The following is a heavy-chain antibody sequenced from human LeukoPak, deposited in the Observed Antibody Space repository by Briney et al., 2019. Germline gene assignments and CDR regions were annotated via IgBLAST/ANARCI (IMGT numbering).Heavy chain of an antibody. J-gene: IGHJ4*02. CDR2: ISNDGSNK. Sequence: PGGSLRLSCAASGFTFSSYTMNWVRQAPGKGLEWVAVISNDGSNKYYADSVKGRFTISRDNSKNTLYLQMNSLRAEDTAVYYCARVNDRSGYLSGQIDYWGQGTLVTVSS. D-gene: IGHD3-22*01. V-gene: IGHV3-30*04. CDR1: GFTFSSYT. CDR3: ARVNDRSGYLSGQIDY.